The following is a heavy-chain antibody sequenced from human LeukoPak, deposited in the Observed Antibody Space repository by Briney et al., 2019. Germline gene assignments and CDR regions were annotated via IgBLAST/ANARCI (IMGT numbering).Heavy chain of an antibody. CDR1: GFTFSSYE. Sequence: GSLRLSCAASGFTFSSYEMNWVRQAPGKGLEWIGRIYTSGSTNYNPSLKSRVTISVDTSKNQFSLKLSSVTAADTAVYYCASSDFWSGDTLDYWGQGTLVTVSS. V-gene: IGHV4-4*08. J-gene: IGHJ4*02. D-gene: IGHD3-3*01. CDR3: ASSDFWSGDTLDY. CDR2: IYTSGST.